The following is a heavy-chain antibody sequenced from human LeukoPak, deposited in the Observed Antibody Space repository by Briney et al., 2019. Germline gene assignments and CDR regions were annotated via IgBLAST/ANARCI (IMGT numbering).Heavy chain of an antibody. CDR2: ISSSGSTI. J-gene: IGHJ4*02. CDR3: ARDLGDITMVRGDADY. CDR1: GFTFSSYE. D-gene: IGHD3-10*01. Sequence: GGPLRLSCAASGFTFSSYEMNWVRQSPGKGLEWVSYISSSGSTIYYADSVKGRFTISRDNAKNSLYLQMNSLRAEDTAVYYCARDLGDITMVRGDADYWGQGTLVTVSS. V-gene: IGHV3-48*03.